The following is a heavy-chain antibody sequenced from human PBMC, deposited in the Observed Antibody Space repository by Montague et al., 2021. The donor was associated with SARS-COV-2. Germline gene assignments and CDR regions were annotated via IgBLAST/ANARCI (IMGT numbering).Heavy chain of an antibody. CDR3: VRVSWYYYGSGAFDY. CDR2: ISHRENT. Sequence: SETLSLTCTVSGRSIISTSSYWGWIRQPPGGGLEWIGSISHRENTLYNPSLKSPVTISVDTSKNQFSLKMISVTAADTGIYYCVRVSWYYYGSGAFDYWGQGTLVTVSA. V-gene: IGHV4-39*07. J-gene: IGHJ4*02. D-gene: IGHD3-10*01. CDR1: GRSIISTSSY.